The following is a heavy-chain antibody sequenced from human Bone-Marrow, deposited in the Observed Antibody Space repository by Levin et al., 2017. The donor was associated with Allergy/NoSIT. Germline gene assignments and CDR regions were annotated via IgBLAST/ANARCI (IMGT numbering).Heavy chain of an antibody. V-gene: IGHV3-11*05. CDR3: ASEITMVRGVPDY. Sequence: LSLTCAASGFTFSDYYMSWIRQAPGKGLEWVSYISSSSSYTNYADSVKGRFTISRDNAKNSLYLQMNSLRAEDTAVYYCASEITMVRGVPDYWGQGTLVTVSS. D-gene: IGHD3-10*01. CDR1: GFTFSDYY. J-gene: IGHJ4*02. CDR2: ISSSSSYT.